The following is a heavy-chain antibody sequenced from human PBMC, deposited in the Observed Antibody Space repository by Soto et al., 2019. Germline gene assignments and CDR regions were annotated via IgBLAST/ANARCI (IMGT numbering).Heavy chain of an antibody. V-gene: IGHV1-69*08. CDR1: GGTFSSYT. D-gene: IGHD6-25*01. Sequence: QVQLVQSGAEVKKPGSSVKVSCKASGGTFSSYTISWVRQAPGQGLEWMGRIIPILGIANYAQKFQGRVTSAADKSTSTAYRELSSLRSEDTAGYYCARDPAKARSYGMDVWGQGTTVTVSS. J-gene: IGHJ6*02. CDR2: IIPILGIA. CDR3: ARDPAKARSYGMDV.